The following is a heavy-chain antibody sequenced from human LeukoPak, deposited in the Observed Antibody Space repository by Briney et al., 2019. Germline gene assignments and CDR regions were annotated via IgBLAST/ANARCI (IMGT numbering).Heavy chain of an antibody. Sequence: GGSLRLSCAASGFTFSSYSMNSVRQAPGKGLEWVSSISSSSSYIYYADSVKGRFTISRDNAKNSLYLQMNSLRAEDTAVYYCARGVTMIGPEVWGQGTLVTVSS. CDR3: ARGVTMIGPEV. CDR2: ISSSSSYI. CDR1: GFTFSSYS. J-gene: IGHJ4*02. D-gene: IGHD3-22*01. V-gene: IGHV3-21*01.